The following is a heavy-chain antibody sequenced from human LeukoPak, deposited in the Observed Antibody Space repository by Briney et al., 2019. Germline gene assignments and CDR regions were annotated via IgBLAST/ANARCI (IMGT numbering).Heavy chain of an antibody. J-gene: IGHJ6*03. Sequence: ASVKVSCKASGYTFTSYYMHWVRQAPGQGREWMGIINPSGGSTSYAQKFQGRVTMTRDMSTSTVYMELSSLRSEDTAVYYCARAGISSSDSSGYYLYYYYMDVWGKGTTVTVSS. D-gene: IGHD3-22*01. CDR1: GYTFTSYY. V-gene: IGHV1-46*01. CDR3: ARAGISSSDSSGYYLYYYYMDV. CDR2: INPSGGST.